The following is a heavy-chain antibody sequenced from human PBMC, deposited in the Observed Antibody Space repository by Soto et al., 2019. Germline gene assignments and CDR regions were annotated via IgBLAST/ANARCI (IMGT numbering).Heavy chain of an antibody. Sequence: SETLSLTCTVSGGSISSSSYYWGWIRQPPEKGLEWIGSIYYSGSTYYNPSLKSRVTISVDTSKNQFSLKLSSVTAADTAVYYCARPSWGNWNPHTFDPWGQGTLVTVSS. J-gene: IGHJ5*02. CDR3: ARPSWGNWNPHTFDP. V-gene: IGHV4-39*01. CDR2: IYYSGST. CDR1: GGSISSSSYY. D-gene: IGHD1-20*01.